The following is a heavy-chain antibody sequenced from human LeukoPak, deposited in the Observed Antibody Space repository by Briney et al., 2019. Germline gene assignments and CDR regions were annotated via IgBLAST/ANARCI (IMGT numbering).Heavy chain of an antibody. V-gene: IGHV4-59*01. Sequence: PSETLSLTCTVSGGFISSYYWSWIRQPPGKGLEWIGYIYYSGSTNYNPSLKSRVTISVDTSKNQFSLKLSSVTAADTAVYYCARAQPGMDVDYWGQGTLVTVSS. CDR1: GGFISSYY. CDR3: ARAQPGMDVDY. D-gene: IGHD7-27*01. CDR2: IYYSGST. J-gene: IGHJ4*02.